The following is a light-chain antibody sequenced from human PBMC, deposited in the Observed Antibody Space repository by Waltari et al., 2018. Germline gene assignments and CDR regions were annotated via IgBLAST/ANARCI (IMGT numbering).Light chain of an antibody. V-gene: IGLV2-14*03. CDR2: DVG. J-gene: IGLJ3*02. CDR1: SSDVGRYNY. Sequence: QSALTQPASVSGSPGQSITISCTGTSSDVGRYNYVSWYQQHPGKAPKLMIYDVGNRRSGGANRFSGSKSGNTASLTISGLQAEDEGDYYCSSSCSSSTLVFGGGTKLTVL. CDR3: SSSCSSSTLV.